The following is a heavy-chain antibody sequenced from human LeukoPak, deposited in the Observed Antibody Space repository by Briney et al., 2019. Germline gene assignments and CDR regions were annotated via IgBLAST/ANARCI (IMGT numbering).Heavy chain of an antibody. D-gene: IGHD3-22*01. V-gene: IGHV1-2*02. CDR2: VNPNSGGT. J-gene: IGHJ4*02. Sequence: ASVKVSCKASGYTFTGYYMHWVRQAPGQGLEWMGWVNPNSGGTNYAQKFQGRVTMTRDTSISTAYMELSRLRPDDTAVYYCASTTYDSSGYISYWGQGTLVTVSS. CDR1: GYTFTGYY. CDR3: ASTTYDSSGYISY.